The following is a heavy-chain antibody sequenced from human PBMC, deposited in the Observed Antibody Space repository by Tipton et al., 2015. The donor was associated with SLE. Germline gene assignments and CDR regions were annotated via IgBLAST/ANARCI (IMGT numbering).Heavy chain of an antibody. V-gene: IGHV4-59*12. CDR2: IYYSGST. CDR3: ARDPLPNCGGCY. Sequence: TLSLTCTVSGGSISSYYWSWIRQPPGKGLEWIGYIYYSGSTNYNPSLKSRVTISVDTSKNQFSLKLSSVTAADTAVYYCARDPLPNCGGCYWGQGTLVTVSS. CDR1: GGSISSYY. J-gene: IGHJ4*02. D-gene: IGHD2-21*01.